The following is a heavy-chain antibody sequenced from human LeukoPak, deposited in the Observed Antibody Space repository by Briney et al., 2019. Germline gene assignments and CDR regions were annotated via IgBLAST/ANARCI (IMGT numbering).Heavy chain of an antibody. CDR1: GFTFSSYG. J-gene: IGHJ6*02. D-gene: IGHD4-17*01. CDR2: IWYDGSNK. Sequence: GGSLRLSCAASGFTFSSYGMHWVRQAPGKGLEWVGVIWYDGSNKYYADSVKGRFTISRDNSKNTLYLQMNSLRAEDTAVYYCARGHYGDDSHYYGMDVWGQGTTVTVSS. V-gene: IGHV3-30*19. CDR3: ARGHYGDDSHYYGMDV.